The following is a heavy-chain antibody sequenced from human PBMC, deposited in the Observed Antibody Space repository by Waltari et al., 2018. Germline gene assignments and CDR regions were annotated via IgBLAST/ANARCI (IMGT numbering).Heavy chain of an antibody. CDR1: GYTFTSYD. CDR2: MNPNSGNT. V-gene: IGHV1-8*03. J-gene: IGHJ3*02. CDR3: ARGSLGGDDAFDI. Sequence: QVQLVQSGAEVKKLGASVTVSCKHSGYTFTSYDINWVREATGQGLEWMGWMNPNSGNTGYAQKFQGRVTITRNTSISTAYMELSSLRSEDTAVYYCARGSLGGDDAFDIWGQGTMVTVSS. D-gene: IGHD2-21*02.